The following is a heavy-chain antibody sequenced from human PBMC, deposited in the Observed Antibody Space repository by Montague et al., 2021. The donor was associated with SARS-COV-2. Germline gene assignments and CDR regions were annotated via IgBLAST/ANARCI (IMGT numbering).Heavy chain of an antibody. CDR1: GGSISSTSFF. CDR3: ARSTSGWFIY. D-gene: IGHD6-19*01. J-gene: IGHJ4*02. V-gene: IGHV4-39*01. Sequence: SETLSLTCSVSGGSISSTSFFWAWIRQPPRKGLEWVGSMYSSGTTHYNPSLKSRVTISGDTSRNQLSVRLSSVTAADTAVYYCARSTSGWFIYWGQGTLVTVSS. CDR2: MYSSGTT.